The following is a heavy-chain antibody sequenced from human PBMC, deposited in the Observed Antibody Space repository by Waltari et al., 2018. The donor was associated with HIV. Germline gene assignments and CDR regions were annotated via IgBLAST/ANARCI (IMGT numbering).Heavy chain of an antibody. V-gene: IGHV3-21*01. Sequence: EVQLVESGGGLVKPGGSLRLSCAASGFTSSSYSMTWVRHAPGKVVGWVTTIISSSSYLYYADSVKGRFTITRDNAKNSLYLQRNSLRAEDTAVYYCARDGAYYYGMDVWGQGTTVTVSS. D-gene: IGHD1-26*01. CDR1: GFTSSSYS. J-gene: IGHJ6*02. CDR3: ARDGAYYYGMDV. CDR2: IISSSSYL.